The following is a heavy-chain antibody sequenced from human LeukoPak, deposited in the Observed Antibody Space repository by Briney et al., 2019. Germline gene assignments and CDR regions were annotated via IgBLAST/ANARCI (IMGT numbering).Heavy chain of an antibody. J-gene: IGHJ4*02. CDR3: ARDAHCSGGSCGYYFDY. V-gene: IGHV4-34*01. Sequence: SETLSLTCAVYGGSFSGYYWSWIRQPPGKGLEWIGEINHSGSTNYNPSLKSRVTISVDTSKNQFSLKLSSVTAADTAVYYCARDAHCSGGSCGYYFDYWGQGTLVTVSS. CDR1: GGSFSGYY. D-gene: IGHD2-15*01. CDR2: INHSGST.